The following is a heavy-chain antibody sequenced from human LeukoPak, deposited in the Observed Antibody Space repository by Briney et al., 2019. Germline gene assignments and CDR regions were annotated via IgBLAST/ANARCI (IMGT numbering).Heavy chain of an antibody. D-gene: IGHD1-26*01. CDR2: IYYNGDT. CDR3: ARSWMVGEGAFDI. V-gene: IGHV4-38-2*02. CDR1: GYSISSGYY. J-gene: IGHJ3*02. Sequence: PSETLSLTCTVSGYSISSGYYWGWIRQPPGRGLEWLGIIYYNGDTYYSPDLRSRITISIDTSKKQFSLKLNSMTAADTALYYCARSWMVGEGAFDIWGPGTEVTVSS.